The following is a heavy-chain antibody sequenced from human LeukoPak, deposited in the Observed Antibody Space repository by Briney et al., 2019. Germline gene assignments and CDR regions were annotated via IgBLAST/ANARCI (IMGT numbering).Heavy chain of an antibody. CDR3: AKDRVGATHFDY. CDR1: GFTFSSYA. Sequence: GGSLRLCCAASGFTFSSYAMSWVRQSPGKGLEWVSAISGSGGSTYYADSVKGRFTISRDNSKNTLYLQMNSLRAEDTAVYYCAKDRVGATHFDYWGQGTLVTVSS. V-gene: IGHV3-23*01. CDR2: ISGSGGST. D-gene: IGHD1-26*01. J-gene: IGHJ4*02.